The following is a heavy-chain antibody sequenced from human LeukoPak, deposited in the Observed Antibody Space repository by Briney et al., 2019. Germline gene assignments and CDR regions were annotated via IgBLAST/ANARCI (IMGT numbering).Heavy chain of an antibody. V-gene: IGHV3-9*01. D-gene: IGHD1-26*01. Sequence: PGRSLRLSCAASGFTFDDYAMRWVRQAPGKGLEWVSGISWNSGSIGYADSVKGRFTISRDNAKNSLYLQINSLRAEDTALYYCGKDIGMRGSGSYLRAFDIWGQGTMVTVSS. CDR3: GKDIGMRGSGSYLRAFDI. CDR2: ISWNSGSI. J-gene: IGHJ3*02. CDR1: GFTFDDYA.